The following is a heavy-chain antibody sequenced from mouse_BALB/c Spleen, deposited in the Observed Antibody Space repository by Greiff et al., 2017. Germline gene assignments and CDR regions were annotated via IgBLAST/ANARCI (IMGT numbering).Heavy chain of an antibody. CDR3: VREITSAMDY. Sequence: QVQLKESGPGLVAPSQSLSITCTVSGFSLTSYDISWIRQPPGKGLEWLGVIWTGGGTNYNSAFMSRLSISKDNSKSQVFLKMNSLQTDDTAIYYCVREITSAMDYWGQGTSVTVSS. J-gene: IGHJ4*01. D-gene: IGHD1-1*01. CDR1: GFSLTSYD. V-gene: IGHV2-9-2*01. CDR2: IWTGGGT.